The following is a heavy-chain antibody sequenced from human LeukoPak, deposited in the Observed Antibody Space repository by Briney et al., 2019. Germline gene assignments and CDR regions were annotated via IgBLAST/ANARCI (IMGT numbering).Heavy chain of an antibody. CDR3: ARLKYRYSSSWDAFDI. CDR1: GGSFSGYY. CDR2: INHSGSS. V-gene: IGHV4-34*01. D-gene: IGHD6-13*01. J-gene: IGHJ3*02. Sequence: SETLSLTCAVYGGSFSGYYWSWIRQPPGKGLEWIGEINHSGSSNYNPSLKSRVTISVDTSKNQFSLKLSSVTAADTAVYYCARLKYRYSSSWDAFDIWGQGTMVTVSS.